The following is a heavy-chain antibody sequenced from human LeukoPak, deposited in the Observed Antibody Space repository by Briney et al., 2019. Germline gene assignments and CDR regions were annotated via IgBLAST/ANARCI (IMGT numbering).Heavy chain of an antibody. D-gene: IGHD4-23*01. J-gene: IGHJ4*02. V-gene: IGHV4-59*08. CDR3: AIHTDYGGNSGFDY. CDR2: IFYSGIT. Sequence: PSETLSLTCTVSGGSVSPHYWRWLRQPPGRGLEWIGYIFYSGITNYNPSLKSRVTISVHTSTNQLSLKLSSMTARDTGVYYCAIHTDYGGNSGFDYWGQGTLVTVSS. CDR1: GGSVSPHY.